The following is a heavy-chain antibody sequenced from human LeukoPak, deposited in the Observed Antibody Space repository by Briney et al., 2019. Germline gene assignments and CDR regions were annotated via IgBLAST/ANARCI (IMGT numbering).Heavy chain of an antibody. Sequence: SETLSLTCAVYGGSFSGYYWSWIRQPPGKGLEWIGEINHSGSTNYNPSLKSRVTISVDTSKNQFSLKLSSVTAADTAVYYCARGLEWLTRRHNWFDPWGQGTLVTVSS. J-gene: IGHJ5*02. CDR3: ARGLEWLTRRHNWFDP. CDR2: INHSGST. V-gene: IGHV4-34*01. D-gene: IGHD3-3*01. CDR1: GGSFSGYY.